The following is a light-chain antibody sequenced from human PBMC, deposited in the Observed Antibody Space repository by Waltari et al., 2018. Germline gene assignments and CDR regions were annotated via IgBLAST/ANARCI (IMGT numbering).Light chain of an antibody. Sequence: NFMLTHPHSVSESPGKTVTISCTGSSGSIASKSVQWYHQRPGSSHTTVSYEDNQRPSGVPDRFSGSIDSSSNSASLTISGLNTEDEADYYCQSYDTSNVVFGGGTKLTVL. CDR2: EDN. V-gene: IGLV6-57*01. J-gene: IGLJ2*01. CDR1: SGSIASKS. CDR3: QSYDTSNVV.